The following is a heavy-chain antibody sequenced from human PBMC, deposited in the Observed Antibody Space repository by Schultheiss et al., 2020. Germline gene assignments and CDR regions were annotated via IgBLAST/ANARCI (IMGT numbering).Heavy chain of an antibody. CDR2: IYYSGST. Sequence: SETLSLTCTVSGGSISSGGYYWSWIRQHPGKGLEWIGYIYYSGSTYYNPSLKSRVTISVDTSKNQFSLKLSSVTAADTAVYYCARGPAYYDFWSGELVWGQVATVTVSS. J-gene: IGHJ6*02. V-gene: IGHV4-31*03. D-gene: IGHD3-3*01. CDR3: ARGPAYYDFWSGELV. CDR1: GGSISSGGYY.